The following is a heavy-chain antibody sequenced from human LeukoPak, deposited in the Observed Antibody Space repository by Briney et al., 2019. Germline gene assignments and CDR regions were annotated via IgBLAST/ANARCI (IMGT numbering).Heavy chain of an antibody. CDR1: GYTFTSYD. CDR3: ARAGGWAREDYKGDAFNI. CDR2: ISTYNGNS. D-gene: IGHD6-19*01. Sequence: ASVKVSCKASGYTFTSYDMHWVRQAPGQGLEWMGWISTYNGNSNYAQKLQDRVTMTTDTPTTTAYMELSSLRSDDTAVYFCARAGGWAREDYKGDAFNIWGQGTMVTVSS. V-gene: IGHV1-18*01. J-gene: IGHJ3*02.